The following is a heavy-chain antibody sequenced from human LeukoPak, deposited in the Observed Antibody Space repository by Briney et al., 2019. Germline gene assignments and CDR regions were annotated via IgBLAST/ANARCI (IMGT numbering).Heavy chain of an antibody. CDR1: GFTFSSYA. CDR3: AKDSYYYDSSGYYGSSSVFDY. CDR2: ISGSGGST. Sequence: GGSLRLTCAASGFTFSSYAMGWVRQAPGKGLEWVSAISGSGGSTYYADSVKGRFTISRDNSKNTLYLQMNSLRAEDTAVYYCAKDSYYYDSSGYYGSSSVFDYWGQGTLVTVSS. V-gene: IGHV3-23*01. J-gene: IGHJ4*02. D-gene: IGHD3-22*01.